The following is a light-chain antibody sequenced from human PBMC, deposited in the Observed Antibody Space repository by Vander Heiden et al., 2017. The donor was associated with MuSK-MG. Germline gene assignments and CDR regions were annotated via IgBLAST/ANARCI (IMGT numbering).Light chain of an antibody. V-gene: IGKV2-28*01. CDR2: VGS. CDR1: QSLLFGNGRDY. J-gene: IGKJ5*01. CDR3: MQDLPSHT. Sequence: DIVMTQSPLSLSVTPGEPASISCRSSQSLLFGNGRDYLAWYLQKPVQSPQPLISVGSNRAYGVPDRSSGRGSGTDFTLKRIRVVAQDIGVYYWMQDLPSHTFGQWIR.